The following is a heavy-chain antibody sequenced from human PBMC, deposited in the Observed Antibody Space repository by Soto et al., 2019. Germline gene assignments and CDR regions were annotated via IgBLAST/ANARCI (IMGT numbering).Heavy chain of an antibody. J-gene: IGHJ4*02. CDR2: ISSSSSYI. V-gene: IGHV3-21*01. CDR1: GFTFSSYS. Sequence: GGSLRLSCAASGFTFSSYSMNWVRQAPGKGLEWVSSISSSSSYIYYADSVKGRFTISRDNAKNSLYLQMNSLIAEDTAVYYCARDPDILTGYYDYWGQGTLVTVSS. D-gene: IGHD3-9*01. CDR3: ARDPDILTGYYDY.